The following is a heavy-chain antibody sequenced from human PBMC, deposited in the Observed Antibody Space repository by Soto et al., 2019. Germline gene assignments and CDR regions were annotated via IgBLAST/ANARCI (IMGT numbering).Heavy chain of an antibody. CDR2: INPNSGGT. D-gene: IGHD2-21*02. J-gene: IGHJ4*02. CDR3: ARAPIVVVTAPYDH. V-gene: IGHV1-2*04. CDR1: GYTFTGYC. Sequence: ASVKVSCKACGYTFTGYCMDWVRQAPGQGLEWMGWINPNSGGTNYAQKFQGWVTMTRDTSTSTAYMELSRLSSDDTAVYDCARAPIVVVTAPYDHWGQG.